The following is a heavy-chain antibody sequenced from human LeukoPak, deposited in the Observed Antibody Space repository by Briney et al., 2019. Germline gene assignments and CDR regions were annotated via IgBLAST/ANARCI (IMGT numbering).Heavy chain of an antibody. CDR3: ARDTGIAAAGTEAFDI. Sequence: PSQTLSLTYAISGDSVSSNSAAWNWIRQSPSRGLEWLGRTYYRSKWNNDYAVSVKSRITINPDTSKNQFSLQLNSVTPEDTAVYYCARDTGIAAAGTEAFDIWGQGTMVTVSS. CDR2: TYYRSKWNN. D-gene: IGHD6-13*01. V-gene: IGHV6-1*01. J-gene: IGHJ3*02. CDR1: GDSVSSNSAA.